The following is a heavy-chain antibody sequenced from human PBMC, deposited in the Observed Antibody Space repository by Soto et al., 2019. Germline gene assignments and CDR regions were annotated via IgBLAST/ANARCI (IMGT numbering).Heavy chain of an antibody. CDR3: TTDQAYYDSLYFDL. J-gene: IGHJ2*01. CDR1: GFTFSNAW. D-gene: IGHD3-22*01. CDR2: IKSKTDGGTT. Sequence: EVQLVESGGGLVKPGGSLRLSCAASGFTFSNAWMSWVRQAPGKGLEWVGRIKSKTDGGTTDYAAPVKGRFTISRDDSKNTLYLQMNSLKTEDTAVYYCTTDQAYYDSLYFDLWGRGTLVTVSS. V-gene: IGHV3-15*01.